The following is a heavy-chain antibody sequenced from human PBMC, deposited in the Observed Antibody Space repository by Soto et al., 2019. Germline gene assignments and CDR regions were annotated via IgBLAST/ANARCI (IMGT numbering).Heavy chain of an antibody. V-gene: IGHV3-30*18. D-gene: IGHD5-12*01. CDR2: ISYDGSNK. J-gene: IGHJ4*02. Sequence: QVQLVESGGGVVQPGRSLRLSCAASGFTFSSYGMHWVRQAPGKGLEWVAVISYDGSNKYYADSVKGRVTISRDNSKNTLYLQMNSLRAEDTAVYYCAKDRSGYEIRQYYFDYWGQGTLVTVSS. CDR1: GFTFSSYG. CDR3: AKDRSGYEIRQYYFDY.